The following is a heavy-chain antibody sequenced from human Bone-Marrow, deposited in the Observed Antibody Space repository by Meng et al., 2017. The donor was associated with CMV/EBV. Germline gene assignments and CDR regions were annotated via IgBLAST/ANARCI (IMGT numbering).Heavy chain of an antibody. CDR2: INWNGGST. CDR1: GFTFDDYG. J-gene: IGHJ6*02. Sequence: GESLKISCAASGFTFDDYGMSWVRQAPGKGLEWVSGINWNGGSTGYADSVKGRFTISRDNAKNSLYLQMNSLRAEDTALYYCARVPGYCSGGSCYSASGYYYGMDVCGQGTTVTVSS. D-gene: IGHD2-15*01. V-gene: IGHV3-20*04. CDR3: ARVPGYCSGGSCYSASGYYYGMDV.